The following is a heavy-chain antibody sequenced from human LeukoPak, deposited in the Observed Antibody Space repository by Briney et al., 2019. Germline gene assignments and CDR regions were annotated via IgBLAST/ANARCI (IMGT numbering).Heavy chain of an antibody. D-gene: IGHD1-14*01. Sequence: PSETLSLTCTVSGGSLRSYYWSWIRQPPGKGLEWIGYIYNSGSTNYNPSLKSRVTISVDTSKNQFSPKLSSVTAADTAVYYCARPITPLFAFDIWGQGTKVTVSS. V-gene: IGHV4-59*08. CDR1: GGSLRSYY. CDR2: IYNSGST. CDR3: ARPITPLFAFDI. J-gene: IGHJ3*02.